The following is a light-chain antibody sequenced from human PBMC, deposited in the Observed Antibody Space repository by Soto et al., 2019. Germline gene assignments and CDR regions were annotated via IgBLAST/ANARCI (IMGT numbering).Light chain of an antibody. V-gene: IGKV3-20*01. J-gene: IGKJ1*01. Sequence: EIVITQSPATLSVSPGERATLSCRASQSVSSNLAWYQQKHGQAPRLLIYGTSSRDTGIPDRFSGSGSGTDFTLTISRLEPEDFAVYYCQQYSRAPLTFGQGTKVDIK. CDR3: QQYSRAPLT. CDR1: QSVSSN. CDR2: GTS.